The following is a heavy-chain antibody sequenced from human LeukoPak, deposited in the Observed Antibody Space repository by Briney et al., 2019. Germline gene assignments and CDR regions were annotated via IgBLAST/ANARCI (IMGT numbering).Heavy chain of an antibody. CDR1: GFTFSSYG. CDR2: IRYDGGNK. J-gene: IGHJ5*02. V-gene: IGHV3-30*02. D-gene: IGHD3-3*01. Sequence: PGGSLRLSCAASGFTFSSYGMHWVRQAPGKGLEWVAFIRYDGGNKYYADSVKGRFTISRDNSKNTLYLQMNSLRAEDTAVYYCAKDTKGVVATGIWFDPWGQGTLVTVSS. CDR3: AKDTKGVVATGIWFDP.